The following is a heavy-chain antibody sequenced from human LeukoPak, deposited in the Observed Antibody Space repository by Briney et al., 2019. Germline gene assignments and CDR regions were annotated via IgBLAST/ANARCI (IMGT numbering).Heavy chain of an antibody. CDR2: IYYSGST. V-gene: IGHV4-59*01. CDR1: GGSISSYY. CDR3: ATTYYYGSGSYRFDY. J-gene: IGHJ4*02. Sequence: SETLSLTCTVSGGSISSYYWSWIRQPPGKGLEWIGYIYYSGSTNYNPSLKSRVTISVDTSKNQFSLKLSSVTAADTAVYYCATTYYYGSGSYRFDYWGQGTLVTVSS. D-gene: IGHD3-10*01.